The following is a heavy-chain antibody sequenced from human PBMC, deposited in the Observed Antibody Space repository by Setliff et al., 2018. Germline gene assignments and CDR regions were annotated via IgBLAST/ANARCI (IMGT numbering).Heavy chain of an antibody. V-gene: IGHV1-69*13. D-gene: IGHD2-15*01. CDR2: IIPIFGTA. CDR3: ARNTLGPDIVVVVAATPNAFDI. Sequence: GASVKVSCKASGGTFSSYAISWVRQAPGQGLEWMGGIIPIFGTANYAQKFQGRVTITADESTSTAYMELSSLRSEDAAVYYCARNTLGPDIVVVVAATPNAFDIWGQGTMVTVSS. J-gene: IGHJ3*02. CDR1: GGTFSSYA.